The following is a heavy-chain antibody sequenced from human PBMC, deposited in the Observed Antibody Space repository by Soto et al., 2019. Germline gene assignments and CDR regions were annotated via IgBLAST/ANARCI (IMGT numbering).Heavy chain of an antibody. CDR2: ISGSGGST. Sequence: PGGPQRLSCAASELNFSNHAMRRIRQAPGKGLEWVSAISGSGGSTYYADSVKGRFTISRDNSKNTLYLQMNSLRAEDTAVYYCAKAGIFPCPFDYXGQVTLFTVSS. D-gene: IGHD2-15*01. CDR3: AKAGIFPCPFDY. CDR1: ELNFSNHA. V-gene: IGHV3-23*01. J-gene: IGHJ4*02.